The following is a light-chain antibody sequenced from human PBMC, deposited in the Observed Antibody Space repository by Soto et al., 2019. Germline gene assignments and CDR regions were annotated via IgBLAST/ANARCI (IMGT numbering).Light chain of an antibody. CDR1: SSNIGRNT. CDR2: RNS. CDR3: AAWDDNLRGVV. V-gene: IGLV1-44*01. Sequence: QSGLTQPPSASGTPGQKIIVSCSGSSSNIGRNTVNWYQHLPGTAPKVLIYRNSHRPSGVPDRFSGSQSGSSASLAISGLQSDDEADYYCAAWDDNLRGVVFGGGTKVTVL. J-gene: IGLJ3*02.